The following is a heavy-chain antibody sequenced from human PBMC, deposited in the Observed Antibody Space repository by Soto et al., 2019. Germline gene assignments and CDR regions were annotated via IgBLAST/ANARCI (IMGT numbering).Heavy chain of an antibody. D-gene: IGHD3-10*01. Sequence: PSETLSLTCAVYGGSFSGYYWSWIRQPPGKGLEWIGEINHSGSTNYNPSLKSRVTISVDTSKNQFSLKLSSVTAADTAVYYCARGGYYGSGSYWYYYYGMDVWGQGTTVTVSS. CDR2: INHSGST. J-gene: IGHJ6*02. CDR3: ARGGYYGSGSYWYYYYGMDV. V-gene: IGHV4-34*01. CDR1: GGSFSGYY.